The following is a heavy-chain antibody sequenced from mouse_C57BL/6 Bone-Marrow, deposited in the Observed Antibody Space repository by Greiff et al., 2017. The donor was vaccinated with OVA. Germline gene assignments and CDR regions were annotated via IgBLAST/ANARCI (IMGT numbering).Heavy chain of an antibody. CDR1: GYTFTDYY. Sequence: VQLQQSGPELVKPGASVKISCKASGYTFTDYYINWVKQRPGQGLEWIGWIFPGSGSTYYNGKFKGKATLTVDKSSSTAYMLLSSLTSEDSAVYFCARLGYYGSSYTPWFAYWGQGTLVTVSA. V-gene: IGHV1-75*01. CDR2: IFPGSGST. CDR3: ARLGYYGSSYTPWFAY. J-gene: IGHJ3*01. D-gene: IGHD1-1*01.